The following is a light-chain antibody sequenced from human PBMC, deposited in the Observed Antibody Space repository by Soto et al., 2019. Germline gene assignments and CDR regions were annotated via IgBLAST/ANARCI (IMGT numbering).Light chain of an antibody. CDR1: QTISSTY. CDR3: HQYNDWPPA. Sequence: EVVLTQYTGTLSLSPGDRATLSCRASQTISSTYLALYQQNPGQAPRLLIYAASTRATGVPDRFSGSGSGTEFTLTISSLQSEDFAVFYCHQYNDWPPAFGQGTIVDVK. J-gene: IGKJ1*01. CDR2: AAS. V-gene: IGKV3D-15*01.